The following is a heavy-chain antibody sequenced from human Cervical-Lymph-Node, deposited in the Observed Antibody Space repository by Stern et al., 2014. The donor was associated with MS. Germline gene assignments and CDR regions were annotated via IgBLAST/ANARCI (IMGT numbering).Heavy chain of an antibody. CDR3: ARDQRGITIFGVVTDYYYLGMDV. Sequence: QVQMVQSGAEVKKPGASVKVSCKTSGYIFTGYYIHWVRQAPGQGLEWMAWLDTNTGGTTYAQKFQGRVTMSRDTSISTAYVELSSLTSDDTAVYYCARDQRGITIFGVVTDYYYLGMDVWGQGTTVTVSS. D-gene: IGHD3-3*01. V-gene: IGHV1-2*02. CDR1: GYIFTGYY. CDR2: LDTNTGGT. J-gene: IGHJ6*02.